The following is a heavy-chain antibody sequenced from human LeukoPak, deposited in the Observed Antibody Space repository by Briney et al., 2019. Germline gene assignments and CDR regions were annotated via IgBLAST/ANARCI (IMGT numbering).Heavy chain of an antibody. D-gene: IGHD6-19*01. Sequence: SETLSLTCTVSGGSISSYYWSWIRQPAGKGLEWFGRIYTSGSTNYNPSLKSRVTMSVDTSKNQFSLKLSSVTAADTAVYYCARNLGSGWYGVFDYWGQGTLVTVSS. J-gene: IGHJ4*02. CDR3: ARNLGSGWYGVFDY. V-gene: IGHV4-4*07. CDR1: GGSISSYY. CDR2: IYTSGST.